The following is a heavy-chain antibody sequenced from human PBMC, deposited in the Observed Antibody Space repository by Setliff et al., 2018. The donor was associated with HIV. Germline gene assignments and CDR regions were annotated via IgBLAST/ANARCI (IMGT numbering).Heavy chain of an antibody. Sequence: SETLSLTCAVYGGSFSGYYWTWIRQPPGKGLEWIGDINHRGDTKYNPSLRSRVIISVDKSKNQFSLKLNSVTAADTAVYYCARAKLGWRPYAMDVWGQGTAVTVSS. CDR3: ARAKLGWRPYAMDV. CDR2: INHRGDT. CDR1: GGSFSGYY. J-gene: IGHJ6*02. D-gene: IGHD6-13*01. V-gene: IGHV4-34*01.